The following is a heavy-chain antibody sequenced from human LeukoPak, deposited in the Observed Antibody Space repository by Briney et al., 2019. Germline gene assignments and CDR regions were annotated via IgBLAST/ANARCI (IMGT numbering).Heavy chain of an antibody. V-gene: IGHV3-20*04. D-gene: IGHD6-13*01. CDR1: GFTFDDYG. Sequence: GGSLRLSCAASGFTFDDYGMSWVRQAPGKGLEWVAGINWNGGRTGYVDSVKGRLTISRDNYKNTLYLQMTSLRAEDTAVYYCAKPRGYSNSWYDYWGQGTLVTVSS. CDR2: INWNGGRT. CDR3: AKPRGYSNSWYDY. J-gene: IGHJ4*02.